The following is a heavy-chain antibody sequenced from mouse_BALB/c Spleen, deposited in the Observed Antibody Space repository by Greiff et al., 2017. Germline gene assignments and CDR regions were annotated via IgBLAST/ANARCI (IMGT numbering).Heavy chain of an antibody. D-gene: IGHD6-1*01. CDR1: GFTFSSFG. Sequence: EVQLKESGGGLVQPGGSRKLSCAASGFTFSSFGMHWVRQAPEKGLEWVAYISSGSSTIYYADTVKGRFTISRDNPKNTLFLQMTSLRSEDTAMYYCARLWMDYWGQGTSVTVSS. J-gene: IGHJ4*01. V-gene: IGHV5-17*02. CDR2: ISSGSSTI. CDR3: ARLWMDY.